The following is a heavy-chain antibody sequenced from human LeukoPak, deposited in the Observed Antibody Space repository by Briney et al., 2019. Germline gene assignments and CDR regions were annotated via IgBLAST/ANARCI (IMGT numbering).Heavy chain of an antibody. CDR3: ARASYYDSSGYYSMYYFDY. J-gene: IGHJ4*02. Sequence: ASVKVSCKASGYTFTSYGISWVRQAPGQGLEWMGWISAYNGNTNYAQKLQGRVTMTTDTSTSTAYMELRSLRSDDTAVYHCARASYYDSSGYYSMYYFDYWGQGTLVTVSS. CDR2: ISAYNGNT. D-gene: IGHD3-22*01. V-gene: IGHV1-18*01. CDR1: GYTFTSYG.